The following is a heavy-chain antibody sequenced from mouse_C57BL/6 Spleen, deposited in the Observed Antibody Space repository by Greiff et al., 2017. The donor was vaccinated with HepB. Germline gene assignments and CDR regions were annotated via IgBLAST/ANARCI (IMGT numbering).Heavy chain of an antibody. CDR3: AREGYDGYYEFAY. D-gene: IGHD2-3*01. CDR2: INPSNGGT. CDR1: GYTFTSYW. J-gene: IGHJ3*01. V-gene: IGHV1-53*01. Sequence: QVQLKQPGTELVKPGASVKLSCKASGYTFTSYWMHWVKQRPGQGLEWIGNINPSNGGTNYNEKFKSKATLTVDKSSSTAYMQLSSLTSEDSAVYYCAREGYDGYYEFAYWGQGTLVTVSA.